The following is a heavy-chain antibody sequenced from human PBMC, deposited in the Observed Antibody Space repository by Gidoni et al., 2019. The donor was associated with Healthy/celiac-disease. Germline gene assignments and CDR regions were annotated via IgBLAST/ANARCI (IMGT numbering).Heavy chain of an antibody. CDR3: AGSPRGVAANFDY. J-gene: IGHJ4*02. CDR2: IIPIFGTA. CDR1: GGTFSSYA. V-gene: IGHV1-69*01. Sequence: QVQPVQSGAEVKKPGSSVKGSCKASGGTFSSYAISWVRQAPGQGLEWMGGIIPIFGTANSAQKFQGRVTITADESTSTAYMELSSLGSEDTAVYYCAGSPRGVAANFDYWGQGTLVTVSS. D-gene: IGHD2-15*01.